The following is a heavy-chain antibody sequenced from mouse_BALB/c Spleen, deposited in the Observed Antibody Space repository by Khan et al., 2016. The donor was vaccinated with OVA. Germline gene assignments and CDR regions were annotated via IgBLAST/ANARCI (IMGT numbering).Heavy chain of an antibody. CDR3: ATSYFYGYYFDY. CDR1: GFTFSSYG. J-gene: IGHJ2*01. D-gene: IGHD1-1*01. CDR2: ISGDSNTI. V-gene: IGHV5-17*02. Sequence: EVELVESGGDLVQPGGSRKLSCAASGFTFSSYGMHWVRQAPEKGLEWVAYISGDSNTIYYADTVKGRFTISRDNPRNTLFLQMTSLMSEDTAMYCCATSYFYGYYFDYWGPGTTLTVSS.